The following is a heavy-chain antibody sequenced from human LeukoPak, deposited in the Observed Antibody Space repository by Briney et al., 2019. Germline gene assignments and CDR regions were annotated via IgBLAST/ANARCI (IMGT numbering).Heavy chain of an antibody. CDR1: GFTFSSYG. Sequence: PGGSLRLSCAASGFTFSSYGMHWVRQAQGKGLEWVAVIWYDGSNKYYADSVKGRFTISRDNSKNTLYLQMNSLRAEDTAVYYCARGSSVANWFDPWGQGTLVTVSS. CDR2: IWYDGSNK. CDR3: ARGSSVANWFDP. D-gene: IGHD5-12*01. V-gene: IGHV3-33*01. J-gene: IGHJ5*02.